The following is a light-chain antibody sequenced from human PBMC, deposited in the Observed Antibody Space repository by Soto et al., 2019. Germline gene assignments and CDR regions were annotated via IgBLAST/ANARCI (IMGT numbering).Light chain of an antibody. CDR3: QQTDSFPRT. V-gene: IGKV1-39*01. J-gene: IGKJ1*01. CDR1: QSISSY. Sequence: DIQMTQSPSSLSASVGDRVTITCRASQSISSYVNWYQHKPGKAPKLLIYAASSLQTGVPSRLRGSRSGTDFALTISSLQRDDFATYYCQQTDSFPRTFGQGTKVDIK. CDR2: AAS.